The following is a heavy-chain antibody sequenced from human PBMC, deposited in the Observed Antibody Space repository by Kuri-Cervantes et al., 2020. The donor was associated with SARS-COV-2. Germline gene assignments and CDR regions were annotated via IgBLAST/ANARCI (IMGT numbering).Heavy chain of an antibody. J-gene: IGHJ6*02. CDR3: ARVLLGDIVVVPAAAEYYGTDV. CDR1: GGSFSGYY. Sequence: SETLSLTWAVYGGSFSGYYWSWIRQPPGKGLEWSGEINHSGSTNYNPSLKSRVTISVDTSKNQFSLKLSSVTAADTAVYYCARVLLGDIVVVPAAAEYYGTDVWGQGTTVTVSS. V-gene: IGHV4-34*01. D-gene: IGHD2-2*01. CDR2: INHSGST.